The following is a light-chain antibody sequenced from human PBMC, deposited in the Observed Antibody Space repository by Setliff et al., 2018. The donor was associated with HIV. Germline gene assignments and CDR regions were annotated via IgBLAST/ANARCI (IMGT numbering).Light chain of an antibody. Sequence: QSALTQPASVSGSPGQSITISCTRTSSDAGGYNYVSWYQQHPGKAPRLMISDVSNRPSGVSNRFSGSKSGNTASLTISGLQAEDEADYYCSSYTSSTPLYVFGTGTKVTVL. CDR3: SSYTSSTPLYV. CDR2: DVS. J-gene: IGLJ1*01. V-gene: IGLV2-14*03. CDR1: SSDAGGYNY.